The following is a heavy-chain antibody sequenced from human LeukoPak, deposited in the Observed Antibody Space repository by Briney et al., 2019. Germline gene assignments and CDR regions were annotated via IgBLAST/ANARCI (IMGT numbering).Heavy chain of an antibody. CDR1: GFTFSSYS. V-gene: IGHV3-21*01. J-gene: IGHJ4*02. Sequence: GGSLRLSCAASGFTFSSYSMNWVRQAPGKGLEWVSSISSSSSYIYYADSVKGRFTISRDNAKNSLYLQMNSLRAEDTAVYYCARDRDSSGWPNDDYWGQGTLVTVSS. CDR3: ARDRDSSGWPNDDY. D-gene: IGHD6-19*01. CDR2: ISSSSSYI.